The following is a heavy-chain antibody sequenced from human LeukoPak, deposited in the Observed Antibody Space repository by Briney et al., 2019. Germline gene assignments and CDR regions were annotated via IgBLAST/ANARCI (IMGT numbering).Heavy chain of an antibody. J-gene: IGHJ4*02. CDR1: GASLSSYY. CDR2: IYSTGST. CDR3: ARISEAPDS. Sequence: SETLSLTCTVSGASLSSYYWTWIRQPPGEGLEWTGYIYSTGSTNYNPSLKSRVTMSIDTSKNQFSLKLTSVTAADTAVYYCARISEAPDSWGQGALVTVSS. V-gene: IGHV4-59*01.